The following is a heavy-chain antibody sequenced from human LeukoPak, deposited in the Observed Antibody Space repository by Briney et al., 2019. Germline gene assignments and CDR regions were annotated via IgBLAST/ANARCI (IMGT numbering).Heavy chain of an antibody. CDR1: GYIFTTYD. Sequence: GASVKVSCKASGYIFTTYDINWVRQAAGQGFEWMGWMNPKSGDAGYADKFQGRVAITRDTSINTAYLELSALTSDDTAVYYCARGPFGNCGGGPCHFRDIDNWYDPWGQGTLVTVSS. D-gene: IGHD2-21*01. CDR3: ARGPFGNCGGGPCHFRDIDNWYDP. CDR2: MNPKSGDA. V-gene: IGHV1-8*03. J-gene: IGHJ5*02.